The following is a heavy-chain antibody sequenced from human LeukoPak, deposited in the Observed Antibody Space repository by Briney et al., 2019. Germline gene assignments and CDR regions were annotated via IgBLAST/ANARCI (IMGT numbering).Heavy chain of an antibody. J-gene: IGHJ4*02. V-gene: IGHV1-2*02. CDR1: GYTFTGYY. Sequence: GASVKVSCKASGYTFTGYYVHWVRQAPGQGLEWMGWINPISGGTNYAQNFQGRVTLTRDTSINTAYMKVGRLISDDTAVYYCARGSSSGWYYFDHWGQGTLVTVSS. D-gene: IGHD6-19*01. CDR3: ARGSSSGWYYFDH. CDR2: INPISGGT.